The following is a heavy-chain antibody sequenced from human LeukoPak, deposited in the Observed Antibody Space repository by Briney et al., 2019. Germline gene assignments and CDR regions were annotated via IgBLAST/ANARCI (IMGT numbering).Heavy chain of an antibody. J-gene: IGHJ4*02. CDR2: IYTSGST. CDR3: AGVGGYYRVDY. D-gene: IGHD3-22*01. Sequence: PSETLFLTCTVSGGSISSGSYYWSWIRQPAGKGLEWIGRIYTSGSTNYNPSLKSRVTISVDTSKNQFSLKLSSVTAADTAVYYCAGVGGYYRVDYWGQGTLVTVSS. CDR1: GGSISSGSYY. V-gene: IGHV4-61*02.